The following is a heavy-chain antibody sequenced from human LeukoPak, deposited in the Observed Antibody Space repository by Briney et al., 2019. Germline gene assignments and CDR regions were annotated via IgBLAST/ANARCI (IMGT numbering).Heavy chain of an antibody. CDR3: ARHGARDALKRGLAGRLYYFDY. Sequence: SETLSLTCTVSGGSISSGSYYWGWISQPPGKGLEWIGTVYYTGSAYYNPSLKSRVTIFGDTSKNQFSLKLSSVTAADTAVYYCARHGARDALKRGLAGRLYYFDYWGQGTLVTVSS. D-gene: IGHD6-13*01. CDR2: VYYTGSA. V-gene: IGHV4-39*01. CDR1: GGSISSGSYY. J-gene: IGHJ4*02.